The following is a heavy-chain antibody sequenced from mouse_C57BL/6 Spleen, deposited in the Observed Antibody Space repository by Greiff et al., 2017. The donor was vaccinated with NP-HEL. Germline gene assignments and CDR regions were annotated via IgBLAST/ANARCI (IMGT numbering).Heavy chain of an antibody. Sequence: QVQLQQSGPELVKPGASVKISCKASGYAFSSSWMNWVKQRPGKGLEWIGRIYPGDGDTNYNGKFKGKATLTADKSSSTAYMQLSSLTSEDSAVYFCAAFITTVVFDYWGQGTTRTVSS. V-gene: IGHV1-82*01. D-gene: IGHD1-1*01. CDR3: AAFITTVVFDY. CDR2: IYPGDGDT. CDR1: GYAFSSSW. J-gene: IGHJ2*01.